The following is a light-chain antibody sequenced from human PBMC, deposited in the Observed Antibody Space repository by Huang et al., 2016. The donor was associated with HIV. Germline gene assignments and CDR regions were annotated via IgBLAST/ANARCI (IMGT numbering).Light chain of an antibody. CDR2: EVS. CDR1: QSLLHRDGKTY. J-gene: IGKJ5*01. Sequence: DLVMTQTPLTLSVTPGQPSSISCKSTQSLLHRDGKTYLYWYLQKPGQSPQLLIYEVSSRCSGVPDRFTGSGSGTDFTLKISRVEAEDVGLYYCMQGIHFPITFGQGTRLEIK. V-gene: IGKV2-29*02. CDR3: MQGIHFPIT.